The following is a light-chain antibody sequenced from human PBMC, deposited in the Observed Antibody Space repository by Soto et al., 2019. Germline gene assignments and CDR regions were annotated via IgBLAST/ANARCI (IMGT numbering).Light chain of an antibody. CDR1: SSDVGGYKY. J-gene: IGLJ1*01. CDR2: DVS. CDR3: TSYRSSSTYV. Sequence: QSALTQPASVSGSPGQSIAISCTGTSSDVGGYKYVSWYQQHPGKAPKLMIYDVSNRPSGVSDRFSGSKSGNTASLTISGLHAEDEADYYCTSYRSSSTYVFGTGTKLTVL. V-gene: IGLV2-14*01.